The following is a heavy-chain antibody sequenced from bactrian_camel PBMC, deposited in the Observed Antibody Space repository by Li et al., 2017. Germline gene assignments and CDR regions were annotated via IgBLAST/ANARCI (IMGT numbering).Heavy chain of an antibody. J-gene: IGHJ4*01. CDR3: AADNQRDFDLDYGLGECRYRYVY. CDR2: ISKDDGP. V-gene: IGHV3S55*01. D-gene: IGHD5*01. Sequence: LVESGGGPVQAGGSLRLSCTASALTFDSQDMGWYRQAPGNKCELVSDISKDDGPYYADSVKGRFTISKDNEQNILYLQMDSLKTEDTAMYYCAADNQRDFDLDYGLGECRYRYVYWGQGTQVTVS. CDR1: ALTFDSQD.